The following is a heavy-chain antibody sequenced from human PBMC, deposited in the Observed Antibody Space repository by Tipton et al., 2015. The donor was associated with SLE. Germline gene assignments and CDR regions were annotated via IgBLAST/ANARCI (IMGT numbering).Heavy chain of an antibody. CDR1: GFTFSSYA. CDR3: ARADYGDYEGYYFDY. J-gene: IGHJ4*02. D-gene: IGHD4-17*01. V-gene: IGHV3-23*01. CDR2: ISGSGGST. Sequence: SLRLSCAASGFTFSSYAMHWVRQAPGKGLEWVSAISGSGGSTYYADSVKGRFTISRDNSKNTLYLQMNSLRAEDTAVYYCARADYGDYEGYYFDYWGQGTLVTVSS.